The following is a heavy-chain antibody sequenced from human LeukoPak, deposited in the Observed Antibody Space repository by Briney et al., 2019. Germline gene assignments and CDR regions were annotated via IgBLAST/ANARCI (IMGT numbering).Heavy chain of an antibody. CDR1: GFTFSSYG. D-gene: IGHD4-17*01. Sequence: PGRSLRLSCAASGFTFSSYGMHWVRQAPGKGLEWVAVISYDGSNKYYADSVKGRFTISRDNSKNTLYLQMNSLRAEDTAVYYCAKGYYGDYLGGYWGQGTLVTVSS. CDR2: ISYDGSNK. CDR3: AKGYYGDYLGGY. J-gene: IGHJ4*02. V-gene: IGHV3-30*18.